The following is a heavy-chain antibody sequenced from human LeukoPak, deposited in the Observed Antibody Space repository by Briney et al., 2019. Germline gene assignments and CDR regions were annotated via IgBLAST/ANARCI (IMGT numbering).Heavy chain of an antibody. Sequence: GGSLRLSCAASGFTFDDYGMSWVRQAPGKGLEWVSGINWNGGSTGYADSVKGRFTISRDNAKNSLYLQMNSLRAEDTASYYCARGLYYYDSSGYFFDYWGQGTLVTVSS. D-gene: IGHD3-22*01. CDR3: ARGLYYYDSSGYFFDY. J-gene: IGHJ4*02. V-gene: IGHV3-20*04. CDR1: GFTFDDYG. CDR2: INWNGGST.